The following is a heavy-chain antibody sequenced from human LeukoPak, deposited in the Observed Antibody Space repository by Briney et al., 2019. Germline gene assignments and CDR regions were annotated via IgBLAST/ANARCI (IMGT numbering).Heavy chain of an antibody. V-gene: IGHV3-74*01. D-gene: IGHD3-9*01. CDR3: ARDGSLPDK. CDR2: ILSDGSST. CDR1: GFTFSSYW. J-gene: IGHJ4*02. Sequence: RGSLRLSCAASGFTFSSYWMHWVRQAPGKGPVWVSRILSDGSSTSYADSVKGRSTISRDNAKNTLYLQMNSLRVEDTAVYYCARDGSLPDKWGQGTLVTVSS.